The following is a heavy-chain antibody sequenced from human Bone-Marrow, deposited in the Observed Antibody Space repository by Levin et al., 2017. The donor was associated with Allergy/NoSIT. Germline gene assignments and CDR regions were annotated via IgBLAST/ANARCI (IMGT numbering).Heavy chain of an antibody. Sequence: TLSLTCTVSGESVSSRGFYWTWIRQYPGKGLEWIGHIYYPGNTSYNPSLKSRVSISEDRSKNQFSMKRESVTAAETAVYYCARESVYYGSGSWIDGWGQGNLVTVSS. V-gene: IGHV4-31*02. CDR2: IYYPGNT. D-gene: IGHD3-10*01. CDR1: GESVSSRGFY. CDR3: ARESVYYGSGSWIDG. J-gene: IGHJ4*02.